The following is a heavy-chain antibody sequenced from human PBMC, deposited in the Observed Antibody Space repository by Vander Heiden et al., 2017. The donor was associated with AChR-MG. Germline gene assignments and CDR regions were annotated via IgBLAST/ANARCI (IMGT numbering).Heavy chain of an antibody. D-gene: IGHD6-19*01. J-gene: IGHJ4*02. CDR3: TPSGWHYYFDY. CDR1: GFTFSGSA. V-gene: IGHV3-73*02. Sequence: EVQLVESGGGLVQPGGSLTLSCAASGFTFSGSAMHWVRQASGKGLEWVGRIRSKANSYATAYAASVKGRFTISRDDSKNTAYLQMNSLKTEDTAVYYCTPSGWHYYFDYWGQGTLVTVSS. CDR2: IRSKANSYAT.